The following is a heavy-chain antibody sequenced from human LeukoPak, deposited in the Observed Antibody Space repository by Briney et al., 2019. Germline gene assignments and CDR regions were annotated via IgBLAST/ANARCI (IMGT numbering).Heavy chain of an antibody. Sequence: GGSLRLSCAASGFTFSSYWMHWVRQAPGKGLVWVSHINSDGIGTYYADSVKGRFTISRDNAKNTLYLQMNSLRAEDTAVYYCARGQDAFDIWGQGTMVTVSS. CDR1: GFTFSSYW. J-gene: IGHJ3*02. CDR3: ARGQDAFDI. V-gene: IGHV3-74*01. CDR2: INSDGIGT.